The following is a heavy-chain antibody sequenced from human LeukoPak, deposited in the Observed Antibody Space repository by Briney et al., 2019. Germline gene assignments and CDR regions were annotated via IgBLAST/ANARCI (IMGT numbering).Heavy chain of an antibody. CDR1: GFTFSSYG. J-gene: IGHJ3*02. CDR2: IWYDGSNK. Sequence: GRSLRLSCAASGFTFSSYGMHWVRQAPGKGLEWVAVIWYDGSNKYYADSVKGRFTISRDNSKNTLYLQMNSLRAEDTAVYYCARDRPWYSGSPSITGDAFDIWGQGTMVTVSS. CDR3: ARDRPWYSGSPSITGDAFDI. V-gene: IGHV3-33*01. D-gene: IGHD1-26*01.